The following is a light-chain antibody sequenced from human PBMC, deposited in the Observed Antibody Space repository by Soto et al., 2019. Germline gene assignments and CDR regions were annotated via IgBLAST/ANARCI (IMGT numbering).Light chain of an antibody. J-gene: IGKJ5*01. CDR2: GAS. V-gene: IGKV1-39*01. CDR3: QQTYNTPTIT. Sequence: DVQRTQSPSSLSAFVGDTVTITCRASQNVNNYLNWYQQKPWEAHRLLIYGASNLHSGVPSRFSGSRSGTDFTFTISNLQPEDCATYFGQQTYNTPTITFGQGTRLEIK. CDR1: QNVNNY.